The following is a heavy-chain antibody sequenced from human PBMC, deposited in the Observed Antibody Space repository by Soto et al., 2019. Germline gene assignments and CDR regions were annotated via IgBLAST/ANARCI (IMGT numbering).Heavy chain of an antibody. CDR2: INHSGST. D-gene: IGHD3-3*01. CDR3: ARFGVPNYDFWSGYYIGFDY. J-gene: IGHJ4*02. Sequence: QVQLQQWGAGLLKPSETLSLTCAVYGGSFSGYYWSWIRQPPGKGLEWIGEINHSGSTNYNPSLQSRVSISVDPSTNQFSLKLRSVTAAATAVYYCARFGVPNYDFWSGYYIGFDYWGQGTLVTVSS. CDR1: GGSFSGYY. V-gene: IGHV4-34*01.